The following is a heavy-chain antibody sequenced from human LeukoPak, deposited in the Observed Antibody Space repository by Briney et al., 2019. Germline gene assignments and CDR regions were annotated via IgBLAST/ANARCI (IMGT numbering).Heavy chain of an antibody. CDR3: ARARRGYCSSTSCSKNYYYYYMDV. V-gene: IGHV4-4*07. D-gene: IGHD2-2*01. CDR2: IYTSGST. Sequence: SETLSLTCTVSGGSISSYYWSWIRQPAGKGLEWIGRIYTSGSTNYNPSLKSRVTMSVDTSKNQFSLKLSSVTAADTAVYYCARARRGYCSSTSCSKNYYYYYMDVWGKGTTVTVSS. J-gene: IGHJ6*03. CDR1: GGSISSYY.